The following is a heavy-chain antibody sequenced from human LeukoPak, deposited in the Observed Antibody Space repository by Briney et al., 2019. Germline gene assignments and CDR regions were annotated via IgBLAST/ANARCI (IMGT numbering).Heavy chain of an antibody. V-gene: IGHV4-34*01. Sequence: SETLSLTCAVYGGSFSGYYWSWIRQPPGKGLEWIGEINHSGSTNYNPSLKSRVTISVDTSKNQFSLKLSSVTAADTAVYYCAKVTVAKTFDPWGQGTLVTVSS. D-gene: IGHD4-23*01. J-gene: IGHJ5*02. CDR1: GGSFSGYY. CDR3: AKVTVAKTFDP. CDR2: INHSGST.